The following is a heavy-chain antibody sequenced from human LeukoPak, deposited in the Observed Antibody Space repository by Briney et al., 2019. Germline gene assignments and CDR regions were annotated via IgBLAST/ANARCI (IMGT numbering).Heavy chain of an antibody. CDR1: GGSISSGSCY. V-gene: IGHV4-61*02. Sequence: SQTLSLTCTVSGGSISSGSCYWSWIRQPAGKGLEWIGRIYTSGSTNYNPSLKSRVTISDTSKNQFSLKLSSVTAADTAVYYCARSGRGPSYYYYYMDVWGKGTTVTVSS. CDR3: ARSGRGPSYYYYYMDV. J-gene: IGHJ6*03. CDR2: IYTSGST.